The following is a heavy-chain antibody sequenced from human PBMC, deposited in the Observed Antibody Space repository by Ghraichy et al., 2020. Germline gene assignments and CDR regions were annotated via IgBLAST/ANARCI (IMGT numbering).Heavy chain of an antibody. J-gene: IGHJ5*02. Sequence: SQTLSLTCTVSGGSISSSSYYWGWIRQPPGKGLEWIGSIYYSGSTYYNPSLKSRVTISVDTSKNQFSLKLSSVTAADPAVYYCARESHSSSWDNARTNWFDPWGQGTLVTVSS. V-gene: IGHV4-39*07. CDR1: GGSISSSSYY. D-gene: IGHD6-13*01. CDR2: IYYSGST. CDR3: ARESHSSSWDNARTNWFDP.